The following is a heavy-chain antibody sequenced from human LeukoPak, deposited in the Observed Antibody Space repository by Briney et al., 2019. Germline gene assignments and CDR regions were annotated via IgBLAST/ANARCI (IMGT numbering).Heavy chain of an antibody. D-gene: IGHD5-12*01. CDR2: IYTSGST. J-gene: IGHJ5*02. CDR3: ARAWGSYSGYDQNWFDP. Sequence: SETLSLTCTVSGGPISSYYWSWIRQPAGKGLEWIGQIYTSGSTNYNPSLKSRVTMSVDTSKNQFSLKLTSVTAADTAVYYCARAWGSYSGYDQNWFDPWGQGTLVTVSS. V-gene: IGHV4-4*07. CDR1: GGPISSYY.